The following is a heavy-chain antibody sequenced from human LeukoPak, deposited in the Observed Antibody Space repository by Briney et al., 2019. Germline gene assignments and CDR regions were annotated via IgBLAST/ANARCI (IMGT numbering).Heavy chain of an antibody. V-gene: IGHV3-21*01. Sequence: GGSLRLSCAASGFTFSSYSMNWVRQAPEKGLEWVSSISGSSSYIYYADSVKGRFTISRDNAKNSLYLQMNSLRAEDTAVYYCARELGCSGGSCYFDNAFDIWGQGTMVTVSS. CDR3: ARELGCSGGSCYFDNAFDI. D-gene: IGHD2-15*01. J-gene: IGHJ3*02. CDR1: GFTFSSYS. CDR2: ISGSSSYI.